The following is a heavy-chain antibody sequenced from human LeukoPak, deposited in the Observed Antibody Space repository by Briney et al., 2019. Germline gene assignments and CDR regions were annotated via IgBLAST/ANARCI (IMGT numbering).Heavy chain of an antibody. J-gene: IGHJ4*02. Sequence: SDTLSLTCAVYGGSFSDYYCTWIRQPPGKGLEWIGETNHNGITNYNPSLKGRGTITVDTSNNHFSLKVTSLAAADSSVYYCARSGAYNGNFDSWGQGTLVTVSS. CDR3: ARSGAYNGNFDS. V-gene: IGHV4-34*01. CDR1: GGSFSDYY. D-gene: IGHD1-1*01. CDR2: TNHNGIT.